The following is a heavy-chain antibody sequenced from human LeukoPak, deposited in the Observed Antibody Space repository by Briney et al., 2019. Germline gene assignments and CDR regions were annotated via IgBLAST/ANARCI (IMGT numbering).Heavy chain of an antibody. J-gene: IGHJ4*02. CDR3: AKEDFSGSLLTLDH. D-gene: IGHD1-26*01. V-gene: IGHV3-23*01. Sequence: GGSLRLSGAASGFTISSYDMSWLRQAPLKGREGFSAIADSGTYYADSVRGRFTISRDKSKNTLYLQMDSLRVEDTAVYYCAKEDFSGSLLTLDHWGQGTLVTVSS. CDR1: GFTISSYD. CDR2: IADSGT.